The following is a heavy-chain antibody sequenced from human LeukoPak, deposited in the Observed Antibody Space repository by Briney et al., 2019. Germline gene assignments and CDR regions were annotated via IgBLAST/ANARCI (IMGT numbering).Heavy chain of an antibody. V-gene: IGHV3-20*04. CDR1: GCRFDDYG. CDR2: INWNGGST. CDR3: ARGGSTGWYSFDY. D-gene: IGHD6-19*01. Sequence: GGSLRLSCVASGCRFDDYGMSWVRQAPGKGLEWVSGINWNGGSTGYADSVKGRFTISRDNAKNSLCLRMNSLRAEDTALYYCARGGSTGWYSFDYWGQGTLVTVSS. J-gene: IGHJ4*02.